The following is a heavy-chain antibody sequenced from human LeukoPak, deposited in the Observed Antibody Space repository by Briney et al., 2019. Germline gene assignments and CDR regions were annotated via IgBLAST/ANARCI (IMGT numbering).Heavy chain of an antibody. V-gene: IGHV3-23*01. CDR1: GFTFSDSA. CDR2: ISFSGANS. D-gene: IGHD5-24*01. Sequence: PGGSLRLSCAASGFTFSDSAMTWVRQALGKGLDWVSLISFSGANSYYADSVKGRFTISRDNSKDTLFLQMNSLRAEDTAIYYCARDIQLSTWGLGTMVTVSS. CDR3: ARDIQLST. J-gene: IGHJ3*01.